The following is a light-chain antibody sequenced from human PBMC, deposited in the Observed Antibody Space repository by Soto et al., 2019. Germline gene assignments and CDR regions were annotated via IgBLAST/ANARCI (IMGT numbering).Light chain of an antibody. CDR3: QVWDSSSDPVV. J-gene: IGLJ2*01. V-gene: IGLV3-21*02. CDR2: DDS. CDR1: NIRSKS. Sequence: SYELTQPPSVSVAPGQTARITCGGNNIRSKSVHWYQQKAGQAPALVVYDDSDRPSGIPERFSGSNSGNTATLTITRVEAGDEADYYCQVWDSSSDPVVFGGGTKLTVL.